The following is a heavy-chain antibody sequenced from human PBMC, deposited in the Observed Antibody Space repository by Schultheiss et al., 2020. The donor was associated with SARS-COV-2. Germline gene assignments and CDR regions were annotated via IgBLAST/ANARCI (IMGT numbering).Heavy chain of an antibody. J-gene: IGHJ6*03. D-gene: IGHD2-8*01. CDR3: ARVMGGYYYYYMDV. V-gene: IGHV1-2*02. Sequence: ASVKVSCKASGYTFTGYYMHWVRQAPGQGLEWMGWINPNSGGTNYAQKLQGRVTMTTDTSTSTAYMELRSLRSDDTAVYYCARVMGGYYYYYMDVWGKGTTVTVSS. CDR2: INPNSGGT. CDR1: GYTFTGYY.